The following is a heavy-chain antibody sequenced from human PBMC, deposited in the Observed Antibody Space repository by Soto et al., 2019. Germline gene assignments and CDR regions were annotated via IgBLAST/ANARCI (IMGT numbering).Heavy chain of an antibody. D-gene: IGHD3-22*01. CDR3: ARSPYSSGYYYAIDY. Sequence: ASVKVSCKASGYTLIMYYIHWMRQAPGQGLEWMGLINPSGGSTTYAQKFQGRVTMTSDTSTSTVYMDLSSLKSEDTAVYYCARSPYSSGYYYAIDYWGQGTQVTVSS. J-gene: IGHJ4*02. V-gene: IGHV1-46*01. CDR2: INPSGGST. CDR1: GYTLIMYY.